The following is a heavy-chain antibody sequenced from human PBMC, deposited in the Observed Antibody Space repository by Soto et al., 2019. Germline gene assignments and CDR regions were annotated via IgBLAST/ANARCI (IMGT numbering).Heavy chain of an antibody. CDR1: GFTFSSYA. CDR2: ITSSGGST. D-gene: IGHD6-19*01. J-gene: IGHJ6*03. V-gene: IGHV3-23*01. Sequence: GGSLRLSCAASGFTFSSYAMSWVRQAPGKGLEWVSTITSSGGSTYYPDSVKGRFTISRDNSKNTLYLQMSSLRADDTAVYYCAKGYTSGPSNYHCYMDVWGKGTMVTVSS. CDR3: AKGYTSGPSNYHCYMDV.